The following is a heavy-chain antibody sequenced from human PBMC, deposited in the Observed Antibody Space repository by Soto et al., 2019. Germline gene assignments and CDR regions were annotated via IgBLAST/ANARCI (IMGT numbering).Heavy chain of an antibody. J-gene: IGHJ4*02. CDR1: GYTFSSYA. D-gene: IGHD2-15*01. CDR3: ARDRCSGGSCYFDY. CDR2: IIPIFGTA. V-gene: IGHV1-69*13. Sequence: SVKVSCKXSGYTFSSYAISWVRQAPGQGLEWMGGIIPIFGTANYAQKFQGRVTITADESTSTAYMELSSLRSEDTAVYYCARDRCSGGSCYFDYWGQGTLVTVSS.